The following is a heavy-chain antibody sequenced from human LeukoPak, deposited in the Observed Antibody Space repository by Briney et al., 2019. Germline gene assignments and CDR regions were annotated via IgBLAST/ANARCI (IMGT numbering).Heavy chain of an antibody. J-gene: IGHJ4*02. V-gene: IGHV3-7*01. CDR2: IKLAVSEK. CDR3: ARGPIVVTH. CDR1: GFTFSTYW. Sequence: GGSLRLSCAPSGFTFSTYWMSSVRQAPGNGLEWVANIKLAVSEKYCADSVKGRFTISRDNAKNSLYLQMNSLRAEDTAVYYCARGPIVVTHWGQGTLVTVSS. D-gene: IGHD2-15*01.